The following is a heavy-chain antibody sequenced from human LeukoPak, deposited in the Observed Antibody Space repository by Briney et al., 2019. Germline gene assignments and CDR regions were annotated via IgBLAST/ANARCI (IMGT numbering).Heavy chain of an antibody. CDR1: GDSLSGYY. CDR3: AREGVGSSWFDN. CDR2: IYYSGIT. J-gene: IGHJ4*02. V-gene: IGHV4-59*01. D-gene: IGHD6-13*01. Sequence: SETLSLTCTVFGDSLSGYYWSWIRQPPGKGLEWIGYIYYSGITKHNSSLKSRIIMSVDTSKNQVSLKMSSVTAVDTAVYYCAREGVGSSWFDNWGQGTLVTVSS.